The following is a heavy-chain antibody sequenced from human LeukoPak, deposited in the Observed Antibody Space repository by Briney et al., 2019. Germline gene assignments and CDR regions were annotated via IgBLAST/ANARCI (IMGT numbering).Heavy chain of an antibody. CDR2: ISAYNGKT. Sequence: ASVKVSCKASGYTFTSYGISWVRQAPGQGLEWMGWISAYNGKTNYAQKLQGRVTMTTDTSTSTAYMELRSLRSDDTAVYYCARVKDDYGDYVFDYWGQGTLVTVSS. CDR1: GYTFTSYG. J-gene: IGHJ4*02. CDR3: ARVKDDYGDYVFDY. V-gene: IGHV1-18*01. D-gene: IGHD4-17*01.